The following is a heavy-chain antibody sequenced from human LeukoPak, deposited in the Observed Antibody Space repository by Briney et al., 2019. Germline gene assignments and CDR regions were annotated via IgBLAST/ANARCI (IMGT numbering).Heavy chain of an antibody. CDR3: ARETSQKGAHYMDV. CDR1: GGSFSGYY. J-gene: IGHJ6*03. CDR2: IYYSGYT. Sequence: SETLSLTCAVYGGSFSGYYWSWIRQPPGKGLKWIGNIYYSGYTTHSPSLRSRVTISVDTSKNQFSLKLSSVTAADTAVYYCARETSQKGAHYMDVWGKGTTITISS. D-gene: IGHD3-16*01. V-gene: IGHV4-59*01.